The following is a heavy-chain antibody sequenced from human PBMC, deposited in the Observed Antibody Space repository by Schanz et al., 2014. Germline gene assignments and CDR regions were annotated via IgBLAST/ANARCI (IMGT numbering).Heavy chain of an antibody. CDR1: GGTFSTYT. V-gene: IGHV1-69*02. CDR3: ARGYGDSGTDF. J-gene: IGHJ4*02. Sequence: QVQLVQSGAEVKKPGSSVKVSCKASGGTFSTYTISWVRQAPGQGLEWMGRIIPILGIANYAQKFQGRVTITADRTTSTAYMELSSLRAEDTAVYYCARGYGDSGTDFWGQGTLVTVSS. CDR2: IIPILGIA. D-gene: IGHD4-17*01.